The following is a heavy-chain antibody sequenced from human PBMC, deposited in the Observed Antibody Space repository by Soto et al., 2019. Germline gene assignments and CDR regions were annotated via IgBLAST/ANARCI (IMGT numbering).Heavy chain of an antibody. J-gene: IGHJ6*04. CDR1: GFTFSSYG. Sequence: GGSLRLSCAASGFTFSSYGMHWVRQAPGKGMEWVAVISYDGSNKYYADSVKGRFTISRDNSKNTLYLQMNSLRAEDTAVYYCANVLLWFGGTTGPRSMDVWGKGTTVTVSS. CDR2: ISYDGSNK. CDR3: ANVLLWFGGTTGPRSMDV. V-gene: IGHV3-30*18. D-gene: IGHD3-10*01.